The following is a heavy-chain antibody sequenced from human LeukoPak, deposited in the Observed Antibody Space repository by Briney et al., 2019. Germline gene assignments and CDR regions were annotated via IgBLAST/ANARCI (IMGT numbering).Heavy chain of an antibody. CDR3: ARALTPYNWNPLSYYYYMDV. CDR2: MNPNSGNT. CDR1: GYTFTSYD. V-gene: IGHV1-8*01. J-gene: IGHJ6*03. D-gene: IGHD1-20*01. Sequence: ASVKVSCKASGYTFTSYDINWVRQATGQGLEWMGWMNPNSGNTGYAQKFQGRVTMTRNTSISTAYMELSSLRSEDTAVYYCARALTPYNWNPLSYYYYMDVLGKGTTVTVSS.